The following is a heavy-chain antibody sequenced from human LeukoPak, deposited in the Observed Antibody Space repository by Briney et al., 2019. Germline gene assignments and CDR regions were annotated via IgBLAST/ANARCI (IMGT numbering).Heavy chain of an antibody. D-gene: IGHD4-17*01. CDR3: AMQVGIYGDYNNWFDP. V-gene: IGHV4-61*08. CDR1: GGSISSGGYY. Sequence: PSGTLSLTCTVSGGSISSGGYYWNWLRQPPGKELEWIGNVDYSGSTRYNPSLKSRATMSLDSSKNQFSLRLTSVTAADMAVYYCAMQVGIYGDYNNWFDPWGQGARVTVSS. CDR2: VDYSGST. J-gene: IGHJ5*02.